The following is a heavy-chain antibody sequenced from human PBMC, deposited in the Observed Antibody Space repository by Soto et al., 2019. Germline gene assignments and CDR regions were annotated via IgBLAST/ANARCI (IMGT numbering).Heavy chain of an antibody. CDR3: VREGRFGEWYFDL. J-gene: IGHJ2*01. D-gene: IGHD3-10*01. CDR1: GFTFSDHG. CDR2: VSSKVEAQ. V-gene: IGHV3-30*03. Sequence: QVHLVDSGGGVVQPGRSLRLSCVASGFTFSDHGMQWVRQAPGKGLEWVAVVSSKVEAQRYADSVKGRFTISRDNSKNTMYLQMDSLRTEDAAVYYCVREGRFGEWYFDLWGRGTLVAVSS.